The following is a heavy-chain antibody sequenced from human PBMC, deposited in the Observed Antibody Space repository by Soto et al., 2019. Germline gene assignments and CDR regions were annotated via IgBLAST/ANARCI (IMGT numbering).Heavy chain of an antibody. V-gene: IGHV3-15*01. CDR1: GFTFSNAW. CDR2: IKSEPDGGTI. Sequence: GGSLSLSCAASGFTFSNAWMTWVRQPPGKGLEWVGQIKSEPDGGTIDYATPVKGRFTISRDDSKNTAYLQMNSLKTEDTAVYYCTRRLEKRSGYYFAPDYYYGMDVWGQGTTVTVSS. J-gene: IGHJ6*02. CDR3: TRRLEKRSGYYFAPDYYYGMDV. D-gene: IGHD3-3*01.